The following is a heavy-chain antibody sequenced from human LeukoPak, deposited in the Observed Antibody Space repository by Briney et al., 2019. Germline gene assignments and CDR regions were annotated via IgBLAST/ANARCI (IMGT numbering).Heavy chain of an antibody. J-gene: IGHJ6*03. CDR1: GFTFSRYD. V-gene: IGHV3-23*01. CDR2: ISGSGGTT. Sequence: GGSLRLSCAAAGFTFSRYDMSWVRQATGKGLEWVSAISGSGGTTHYADSVKGRFTISRDNSKDTLYLQMNSLRAEDTAVYYCAKPFIVGAIGYYYYYMDVWRKGTTVTVAS. CDR3: AKPFIVGAIGYYYYYMDV. D-gene: IGHD1-26*01.